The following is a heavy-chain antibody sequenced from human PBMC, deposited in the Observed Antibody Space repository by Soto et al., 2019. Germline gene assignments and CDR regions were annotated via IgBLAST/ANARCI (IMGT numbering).Heavy chain of an antibody. CDR3: ARGIATGQLDP. D-gene: IGHD2-15*01. CDR2: INPDNGNT. CDR1: GYTFTRYT. J-gene: IGHJ5*02. Sequence: AASVKVSCKASGYTFTRYTMNWVRQALGQRLEWMGWINPDNGNTKSSQKFQDRVIITRDTSASTAYMDLSSLRSEDTAVYYCARGIATGQLDPWGQGTLVTVSS. V-gene: IGHV1-3*01.